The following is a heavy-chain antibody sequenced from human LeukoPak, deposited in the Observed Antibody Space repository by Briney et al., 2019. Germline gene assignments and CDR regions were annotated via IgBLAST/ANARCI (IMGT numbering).Heavy chain of an antibody. Sequence: SETLSLTCTVSGGSISSYYWSWIRQPPGKGLEWIGYIYYSGSTNYNPSLKSRVTISVDTSKNQFSLKLSSVTAADTAVYYCARGSIAAAGTIWDYWGQGTLVTVSS. CDR1: GGSISSYY. D-gene: IGHD6-13*01. V-gene: IGHV4-59*01. CDR2: IYYSGST. CDR3: ARGSIAAAGTIWDY. J-gene: IGHJ4*02.